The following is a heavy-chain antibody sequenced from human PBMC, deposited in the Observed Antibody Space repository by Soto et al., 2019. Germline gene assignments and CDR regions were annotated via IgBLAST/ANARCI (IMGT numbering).Heavy chain of an antibody. CDR1: GFPFNNYA. J-gene: IGHJ6*02. V-gene: IGHV3-23*01. D-gene: IGHD4-4*01. CDR3: GXGHSDYQGDYNYYGMDI. Sequence: GGSLRLSCPGSGFPFNNYAINWVRQGPGKGLEWVAASTGPGGSTYNEDSVKSRFTVSRDNSKKTVYLQLDGLRAEDTAVYYCGXGHSDYQGDYNYYGMDIWGQGTTVTVSS. CDR2: STGPGGST.